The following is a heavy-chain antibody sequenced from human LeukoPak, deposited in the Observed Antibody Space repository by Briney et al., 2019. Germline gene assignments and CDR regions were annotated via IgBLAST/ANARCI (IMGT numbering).Heavy chain of an antibody. J-gene: IGHJ6*02. CDR3: ARGAAGTNYGMDV. CDR2: FNPNSGGT. Sequence: ASVKVSCKASGYSFTGYYIHWVRQAPGQGLEWMGWFNPNSGGTNYAQMFQGRVTMTRDTSISTAYMELSRLGSDDTAVYYCARGAAGTNYGMDVWGQGTTDTLSS. CDR1: GYSFTGYY. D-gene: IGHD6-13*01. V-gene: IGHV1-2*02.